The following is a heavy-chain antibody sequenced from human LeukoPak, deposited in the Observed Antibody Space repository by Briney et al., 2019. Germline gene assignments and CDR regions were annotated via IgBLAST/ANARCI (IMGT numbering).Heavy chain of an antibody. J-gene: IGHJ6*02. V-gene: IGHV3-23*01. CDR3: AKNDHITMIVVVIMRIPPGMDV. Sequence: GGSLRLSCAAARFTFSSYAMSWVRQAPGKWLEWVLAISGSGGSTYYADSVQGQFTISRDNSKTTLYLQMNSLRAEETAVYYSAKNDHITMIVVVIMRIPPGMDVWGQGTTVTVSS. CDR1: RFTFSSYA. D-gene: IGHD3-22*01. CDR2: ISGSGGST.